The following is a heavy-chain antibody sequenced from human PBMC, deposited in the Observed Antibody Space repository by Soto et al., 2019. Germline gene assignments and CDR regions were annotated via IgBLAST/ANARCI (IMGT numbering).Heavy chain of an antibody. J-gene: IGHJ4*02. V-gene: IGHV1-8*01. CDR2: MKPNSGNT. CDR3: ARGIVPASMISSPGLDY. Sequence: QVQLVQSGAEVKKPGASVKVSCKASGYTCTSYDINWVRQATGQGLEWMGWMKPNSGNTGYAQKFQGRVTMTRNTSLSTAYMELSSLRSADTAVYYCARGIVPASMISSPGLDYWGQGTLVTVSS. D-gene: IGHD2-2*01. CDR1: GYTCTSYD.